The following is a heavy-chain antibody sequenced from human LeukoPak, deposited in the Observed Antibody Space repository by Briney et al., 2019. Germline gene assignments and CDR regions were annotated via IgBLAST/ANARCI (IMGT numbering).Heavy chain of an antibody. CDR1: GGSFSGYY. CDR3: ARRHLRYFDWPPGDY. CDR2: INHSGST. D-gene: IGHD3-9*01. J-gene: IGHJ4*02. Sequence: PSETLSLTCAVYGGSFSGYYWSWIRQPPGKGLEWIGEINHSGSTNYNPSLKSRVTISVDTSKNQFSLKLSSVTAADTAVYYCARRHLRYFDWPPGDYWGQGTLVTVSS. V-gene: IGHV4-34*01.